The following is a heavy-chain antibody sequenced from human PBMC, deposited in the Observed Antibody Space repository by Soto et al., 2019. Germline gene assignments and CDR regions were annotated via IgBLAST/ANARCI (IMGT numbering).Heavy chain of an antibody. V-gene: IGHV4-59*12. CDR1: GGSIRSYY. CDR2: IYYSGST. J-gene: IGHJ4*02. Sequence: LSLTCTVSGGSIRSYYWTWIRQPPGKGLEWIGYIYYSGSTSYNPSLKSRVTISVDTSKNQFSLKLSSVTAADTAVYYCARAPLNWGQGTLVTVSS. CDR3: ARAPLN.